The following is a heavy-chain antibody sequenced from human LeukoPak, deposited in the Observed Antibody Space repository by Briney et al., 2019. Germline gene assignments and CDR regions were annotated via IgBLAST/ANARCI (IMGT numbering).Heavy chain of an antibody. CDR2: IYYSGST. J-gene: IGHJ4*02. V-gene: IGHV4-59*01. CDR1: GGSISSFY. Sequence: SETLSLTCTVSGGSISSFYWCWIRQPPGKGLEWIGYIYYSGSTNYNPSLKSRVTISVDTSKNQFSLKLSSVTAADTAVYYCARAYGDYANFDYWGQGTLVTVSS. D-gene: IGHD4-17*01. CDR3: ARAYGDYANFDY.